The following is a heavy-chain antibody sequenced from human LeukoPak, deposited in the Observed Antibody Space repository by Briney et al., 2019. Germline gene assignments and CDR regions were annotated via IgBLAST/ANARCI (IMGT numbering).Heavy chain of an antibody. CDR3: AKNGDRGAYCSGGSCYPYYYYNMDV. CDR1: GFTFSSFG. CDR2: ISSTGGTA. D-gene: IGHD2-15*01. Sequence: GGSLRLSCAASGFTFSSFGMSWVRQAPGKGLEWVAAISSTGGTAYYADSVKGRFTISRDNSKNTLYLQMNSLRAEDTAIYYCAKNGDRGAYCSGGSCYPYYYYNMDVWGKGTTVTISS. J-gene: IGHJ6*03. V-gene: IGHV3-23*01.